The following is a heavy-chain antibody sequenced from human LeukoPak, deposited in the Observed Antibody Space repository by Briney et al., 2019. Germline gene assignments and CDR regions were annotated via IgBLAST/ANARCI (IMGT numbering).Heavy chain of an antibody. CDR2: IKQDGSEK. CDR3: ARGGPATLYYFDY. Sequence: PGGSLRLSCAASGFTFSSYWMSWVRQAPGKGLEGVANIKQDGSEKYYVDSVKGRFTISRDNARNSLYLQMNSLRAEDTAVYYCARGGPATLYYFDYWGQGTLVTVSS. D-gene: IGHD2-2*01. J-gene: IGHJ4*02. V-gene: IGHV3-7*01. CDR1: GFTFSSYW.